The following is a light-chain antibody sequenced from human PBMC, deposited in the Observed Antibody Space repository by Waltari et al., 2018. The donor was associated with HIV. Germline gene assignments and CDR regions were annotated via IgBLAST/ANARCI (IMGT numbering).Light chain of an antibody. CDR1: QNVDKNY. V-gene: IGKV3-20*01. CDR2: GAS. CDR3: QHYVSSPYS. J-gene: IGKJ2*03. Sequence: EIVLTKSPGTLSLSPGERATLSCRASQNVDKNYLAWYQQKPGQAPRLLIYGASNRATGIPDRFSGSGSGTDFTLTISRLEPEDFAVYHCQHYVSSPYSFGQGTKLEIK.